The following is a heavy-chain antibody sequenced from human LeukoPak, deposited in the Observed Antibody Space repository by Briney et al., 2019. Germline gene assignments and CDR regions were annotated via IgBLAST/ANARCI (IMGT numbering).Heavy chain of an antibody. CDR1: GGSFSGYY. CDR2: INHSGST. Sequence: SETLSLTCAVYGGSFSGYYWSWIRQPPGKGLEWIGEINHSGSTNYNPSLKSRVTISVDTSKNQFSLKLSSVTAADTAVYYCAGLVGDQDRRDYYGMDVWGQGTTVTVSS. V-gene: IGHV4-34*01. D-gene: IGHD1-26*01. CDR3: AGLVGDQDRRDYYGMDV. J-gene: IGHJ6*02.